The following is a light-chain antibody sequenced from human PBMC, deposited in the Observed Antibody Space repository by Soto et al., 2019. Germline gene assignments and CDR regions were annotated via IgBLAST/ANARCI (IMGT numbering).Light chain of an antibody. Sequence: QSVLTQPPSVSAAPGQKVTISCSGSSSNIGGNSVSWYQQLPGTAPTLLIYDDNKRPSGIPDRFSGSKSGTSATLGITGFQTGDEADYYCGSWDSSLSAYVFGTGTQLTVL. J-gene: IGLJ1*01. CDR2: DDN. CDR1: SSNIGGNS. V-gene: IGLV1-51*01. CDR3: GSWDSSLSAYV.